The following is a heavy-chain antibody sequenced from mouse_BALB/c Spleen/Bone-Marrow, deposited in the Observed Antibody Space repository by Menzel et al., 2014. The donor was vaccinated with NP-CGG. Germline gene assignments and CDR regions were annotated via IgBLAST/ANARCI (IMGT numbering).Heavy chain of an antibody. D-gene: IGHD2-14*01. Sequence: EVHLVESGGGLVQPGGSLRLSCATSGFTFTDYYMSWVRQPPGKALEWLVFIRNKANGYTTEYSASVKGRFTISRDNSQSILYLQMNTLRAEDSATYYGARDGYDDYWGQGTTLTVSS. CDR1: GFTFTDYY. J-gene: IGHJ2*01. CDR3: ARDGYDDY. V-gene: IGHV7-3*02. CDR2: IRNKANGYTT.